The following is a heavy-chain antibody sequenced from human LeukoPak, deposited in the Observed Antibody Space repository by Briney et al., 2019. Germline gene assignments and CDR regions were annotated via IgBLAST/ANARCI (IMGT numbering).Heavy chain of an antibody. Sequence: GGSLRLSCAASGFTLSGCWMHWVRQAPGEGLVWVSRMNSDGTVTNYADSVRGRFTISRDNARNTLYLQMSSLRAEDTAVYYCARYVVASACFDSWGQGTPVTVSS. CDR3: ARYVVASACFDS. D-gene: IGHD2-21*01. V-gene: IGHV3-74*01. CDR2: MNSDGTVT. J-gene: IGHJ4*02. CDR1: GFTLSGCW.